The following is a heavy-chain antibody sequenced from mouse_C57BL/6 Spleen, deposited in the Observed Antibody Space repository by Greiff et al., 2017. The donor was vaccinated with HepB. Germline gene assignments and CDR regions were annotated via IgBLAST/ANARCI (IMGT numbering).Heavy chain of an antibody. CDR1: GFTFSSYA. D-gene: IGHD4-1*01. Sequence: EVMLVESGGGLVKPGGSLKLSCAASGFTFSSYAMSWVRQTPEKRLEWVATISDGGSYTYYPDNVKGRFTISRDNAKNNLYLQMSHLKSEDTAMYYCARELGAWFAYWGQGTLVTVSA. V-gene: IGHV5-4*01. CDR2: ISDGGSYT. J-gene: IGHJ3*01. CDR3: ARELGAWFAY.